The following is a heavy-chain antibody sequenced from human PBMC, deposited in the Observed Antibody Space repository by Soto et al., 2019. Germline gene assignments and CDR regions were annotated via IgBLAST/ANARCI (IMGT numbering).Heavy chain of an antibody. CDR2: IYPGDSDA. D-gene: IGHD5-12*01. J-gene: IGHJ3*02. V-gene: IGHV5-51*01. CDR3: ARARVATPRLEDPFDI. Sequence: PGESLKISCKGSGYSFSTYLLAWVRQMPGKGLEYMGIIYPGDSDARYSPSFQGQVTISADKSINTAYLQCSSLKASDTAIYYCARARVATPRLEDPFDIWGQGTLVTVSS. CDR1: GYSFSTYL.